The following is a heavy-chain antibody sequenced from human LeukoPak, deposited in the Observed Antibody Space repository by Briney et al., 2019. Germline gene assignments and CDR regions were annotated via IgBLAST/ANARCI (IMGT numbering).Heavy chain of an antibody. CDR1: GFTFSNFA. D-gene: IGHD1-26*01. CDR2: ISGSGGST. CDR3: AKGPSGYYGMDV. Sequence: GGSLRLSCAASGFTFSNFAMSWVRQAPGKGLEWVSTISGSGGSTYYADSVKGRFTISRDNSKNTLYLQMNSLRAEDTAVYYCAKGPSGYYGMDVWGQGTTVTVSS. V-gene: IGHV3-23*01. J-gene: IGHJ6*02.